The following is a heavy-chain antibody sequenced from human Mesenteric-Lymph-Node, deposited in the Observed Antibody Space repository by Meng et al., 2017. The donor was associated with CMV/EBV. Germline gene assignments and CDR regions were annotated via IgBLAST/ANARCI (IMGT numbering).Heavy chain of an antibody. V-gene: IGHV1-69*06. CDR3: ARPAAPYYYYYGMDV. Sequence: SGATFSSCAVNWVRQAPGQGLEWMGGIIPIFGTATYAQKFQGRVTITADKSTSTAYMELSSLRSEDTAVYYCARPAAPYYYYYGMDVWGQGTKVTVSS. CDR2: IIPIFGTA. CDR1: GATFSSCA. J-gene: IGHJ6*02. D-gene: IGHD2-2*01.